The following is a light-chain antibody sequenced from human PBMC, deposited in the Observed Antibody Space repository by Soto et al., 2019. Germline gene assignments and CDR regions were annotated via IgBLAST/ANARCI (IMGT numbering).Light chain of an antibody. Sequence: DIVMTQSPLSLPVTPGEPASISCRSSQSLLHSNGYNYLDWYLQKPGQSPQLLIYLGSNRASGVPDRFSGSGSGTHFTLKISRVEAEDVGVYYCMQALQTPLTFGPGTKMDI. CDR2: LGS. V-gene: IGKV2-28*01. CDR3: MQALQTPLT. CDR1: QSLLHSNGYNY. J-gene: IGKJ3*01.